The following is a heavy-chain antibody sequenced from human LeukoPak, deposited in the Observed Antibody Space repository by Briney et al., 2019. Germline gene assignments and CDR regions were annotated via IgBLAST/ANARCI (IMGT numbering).Heavy chain of an antibody. Sequence: PSETLSLTCTVSGGSISNYYWSWIRQPAGKGLEWIGRINTSGNTNYNPSLKSRVTMSADTSKNQFSLQLSSVTATDTAVYYCARGRAVAEYWGQGILVTVSS. V-gene: IGHV4-4*07. CDR1: GGSISNYY. J-gene: IGHJ4*02. D-gene: IGHD6-19*01. CDR2: INTSGNT. CDR3: ARGRAVAEY.